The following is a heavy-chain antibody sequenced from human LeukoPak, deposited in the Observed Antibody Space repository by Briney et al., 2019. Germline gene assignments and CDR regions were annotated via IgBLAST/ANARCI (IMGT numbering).Heavy chain of an antibody. CDR1: GYTFTGYY. D-gene: IGHD3-10*01. CDR3: AIVRITMVRGVTDPYSPSYYFDY. J-gene: IGHJ4*02. CDR2: ISPNSGST. V-gene: IGHV1-2*02. Sequence: ASVKVSCKASGYTFTGYYMHWVRQAPGQGLEWMGWISPNSGSTNYAQKFQGRVTMTEDTSTDTAYMELSSLRSEDTAVYYCAIVRITMVRGVTDPYSPSYYFDYWGQGTLVTVSS.